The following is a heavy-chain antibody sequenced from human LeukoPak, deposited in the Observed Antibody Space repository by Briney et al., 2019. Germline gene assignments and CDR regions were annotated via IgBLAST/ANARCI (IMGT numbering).Heavy chain of an antibody. V-gene: IGHV3-74*01. D-gene: IGHD3-10*01. CDR2: INSDGSST. CDR3: VRDGPMVRGAVGSAFDI. Sequence: GGSLRLSCAASGFTFSSYWMHWVRQTPGKGLVWVSRINSDGSSTTYADSVKGRFTISRDNAKNTLDLQMNSLRAEDTAVYYCVRDGPMVRGAVGSAFDIWGQGTMVTVSP. J-gene: IGHJ3*02. CDR1: GFTFSSYW.